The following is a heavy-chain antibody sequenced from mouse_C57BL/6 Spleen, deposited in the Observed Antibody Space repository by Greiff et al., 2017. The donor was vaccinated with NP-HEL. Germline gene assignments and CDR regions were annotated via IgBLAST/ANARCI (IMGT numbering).Heavy chain of an antibody. Sequence: VQLQQSGPELVKPGASVKIPCKASGYTFTDYNMDWVKQSHGKSLEWIGDINPNNGGTIYNQKFKGKATLTVDKSSSTAYMELRSLTSEDTAVDYCARATMVTTEGFDYWGQGTTLTVSA. CDR1: GYTFTDYN. V-gene: IGHV1-18*01. CDR3: ARATMVTTEGFDY. CDR2: INPNNGGT. J-gene: IGHJ2*01. D-gene: IGHD2-2*01.